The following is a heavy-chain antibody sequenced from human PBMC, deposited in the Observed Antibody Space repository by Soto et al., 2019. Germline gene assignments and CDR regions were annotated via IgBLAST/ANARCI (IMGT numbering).Heavy chain of an antibody. D-gene: IGHD3-22*01. CDR1: GDSITSSSYY. J-gene: IGHJ4*02. Sequence: PSETLSLTCTFSGDSITSSSYYWGWIRQPPGKGLEWIGNIYYSGSTYYNPSLKSRVTISVDTSKNQFSLKLSSVTAADTAVYYCMLGSGWKDFDYWGQGTLVTVSS. CDR2: IYYSGST. CDR3: MLGSGWKDFDY. V-gene: IGHV4-39*01.